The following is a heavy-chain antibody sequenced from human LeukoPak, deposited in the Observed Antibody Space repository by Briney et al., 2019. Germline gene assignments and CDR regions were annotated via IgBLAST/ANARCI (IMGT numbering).Heavy chain of an antibody. J-gene: IGHJ4*02. V-gene: IGHV3-11*04. CDR2: ISSSGSTI. CDR1: GFTFSDYY. Sequence: GGSLRLSCAASGFTFSDYYMSWIRQAPGKGLEWVSYISSSGSTIYYADSVKGRFTISRDNAKNSLYLQMNSLRAEDTAVYYCARDLPRLGYCSGGSCSLDYWGQGTLVTASS. D-gene: IGHD2-15*01. CDR3: ARDLPRLGYCSGGSCSLDY.